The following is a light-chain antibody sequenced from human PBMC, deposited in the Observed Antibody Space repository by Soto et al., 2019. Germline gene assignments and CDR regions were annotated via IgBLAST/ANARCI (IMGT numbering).Light chain of an antibody. Sequence: EIVMTHSPATLSVSPGERATLSCRASQSVSSNLAWYQHKTGQAPRLLIYGASTRATGIPARFSGSGSGAEFTLTISSLQSEDFAVYYCQQYDNWPLTFGGGTKVEIK. J-gene: IGKJ4*01. V-gene: IGKV3-15*01. CDR3: QQYDNWPLT. CDR1: QSVSSN. CDR2: GAS.